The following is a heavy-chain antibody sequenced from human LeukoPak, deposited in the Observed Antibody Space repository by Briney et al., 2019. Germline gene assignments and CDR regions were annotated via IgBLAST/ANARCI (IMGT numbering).Heavy chain of an antibody. CDR2: INQDGGTT. J-gene: IGHJ6*03. Sequence: PRGSLRLSCAASGFTFSSLWMSWVRQAPGRGPEWVANINQDGGTTYYVASVKGRFTISRDNAKNSPSLQMSSLRAEDTAVYYCTEDPPGPNQYHMDVWGKGTTVTVSS. CDR3: TEDPPGPNQYHMDV. CDR1: GFTFSSLW. V-gene: IGHV3-7*01. D-gene: IGHD1-14*01.